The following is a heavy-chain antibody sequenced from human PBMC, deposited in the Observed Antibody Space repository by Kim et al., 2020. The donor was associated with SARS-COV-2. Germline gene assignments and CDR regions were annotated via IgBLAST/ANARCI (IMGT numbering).Heavy chain of an antibody. CDR3: TREVYDSSGYNFDY. CDR2: IRSKAYGGTT. D-gene: IGHD3-22*01. J-gene: IGHJ4*02. V-gene: IGHV3-49*04. Sequence: GGSLRLSCTASGFTFGDYAMSWVRQAPGKGLEWVGFIRSKAYGGTTEYAASVKGRFTISRDDSKSIAYLQMNSLKTEDTAVYYCTREVYDSSGYNFDYWGQGTLVTVSS. CDR1: GFTFGDYA.